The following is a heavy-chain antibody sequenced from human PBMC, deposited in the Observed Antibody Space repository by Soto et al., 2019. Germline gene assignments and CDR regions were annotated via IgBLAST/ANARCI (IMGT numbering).Heavy chain of an antibody. Sequence: QLQLQESGSGLVRPSQTLSLTCAVSGGSISTSDYSWSWIRQAPGRGLEWIGSIYQRGRSYYIPSLKGRATMSLDKSKNQFSLKITSAVAADTARYYCAREMTIFGVAPGGGVDVWGQGTTVTVSS. J-gene: IGHJ6*02. CDR2: IYQRGRS. D-gene: IGHD3-3*01. V-gene: IGHV4-30-2*01. CDR3: AREMTIFGVAPGGGVDV. CDR1: GGSISTSDYS.